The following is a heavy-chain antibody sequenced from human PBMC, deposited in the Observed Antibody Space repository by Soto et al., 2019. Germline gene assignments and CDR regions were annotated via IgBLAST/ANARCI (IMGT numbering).Heavy chain of an antibody. CDR2: ISGCGSNT. CDR1: GFTFSSYA. V-gene: IGHV3-23*01. D-gene: IGHD1-1*01. Sequence: EVQLLESGGGLVQPGGSLRLSCAASGFTFSSYAMSWVRQAPGKGLEWVSAISGCGSNTYYADSVKGRFTISRDNSKNTLYLQMNSLRAEDTAIYYCAKEELERQGSGFDYWGQGTLVTVSS. J-gene: IGHJ4*02. CDR3: AKEELERQGSGFDY.